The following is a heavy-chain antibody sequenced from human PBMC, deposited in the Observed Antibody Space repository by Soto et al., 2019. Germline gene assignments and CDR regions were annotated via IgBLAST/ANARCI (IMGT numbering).Heavy chain of an antibody. CDR3: AKRYGSGSYRGFNSYYGMDI. V-gene: IGHV3-23*01. J-gene: IGHJ6*02. D-gene: IGHD3-10*01. CDR2: ISPTGEQR. Sequence: QPGGSLRLSCAASRFTFRNYGMSGVRQGPEKGLEWVSGISPTGEQRFYVDSVKGRFFISRDNSQNTLSLAMSNLRADDTAVYYCAKRYGSGSYRGFNSYYGMDIWGQGTSVTVSS. CDR1: RFTFRNYG.